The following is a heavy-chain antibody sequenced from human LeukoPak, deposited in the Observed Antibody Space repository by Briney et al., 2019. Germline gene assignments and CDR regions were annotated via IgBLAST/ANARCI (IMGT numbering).Heavy chain of an antibody. CDR1: GFTFSTYW. J-gene: IGHJ4*02. V-gene: IGHV3-74*03. CDR2: IRPEGTTT. CDR3: ARDLDWILFDY. D-gene: IGHD3-9*01. Sequence: GGSLRLSCAASGFTFSTYWMHWVRQAPGKGLLGVSRIRPEGTTTAYADSVKGRFTISRDNAKNTLFLQMNSLSAEDTAVYYCARDLDWILFDYWGQGTLVTVSS.